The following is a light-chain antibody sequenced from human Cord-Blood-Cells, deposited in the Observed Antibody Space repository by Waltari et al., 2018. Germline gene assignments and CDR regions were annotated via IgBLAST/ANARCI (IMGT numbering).Light chain of an antibody. Sequence: SSELTQDPAVSVALGQTGRITCQGDSLSSSYASWYQQKPGQAPVLVIYGKNNRPSGIPDRFSGSSSGNTASLTITGAQAEDEADYYCNSRDSSGNHVVFGGGTKLTVL. CDR1: SLSSSY. CDR2: GKN. V-gene: IGLV3-19*01. CDR3: NSRDSSGNHVV. J-gene: IGLJ2*01.